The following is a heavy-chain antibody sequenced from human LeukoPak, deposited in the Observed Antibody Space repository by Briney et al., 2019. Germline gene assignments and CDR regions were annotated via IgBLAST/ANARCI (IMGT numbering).Heavy chain of an antibody. CDR2: IYPGDSDT. J-gene: IGHJ3*02. D-gene: IGHD4-17*01. CDR1: GYSFTSYW. V-gene: IGHV5-51*01. CDR3: ARPGAATVTRDAFDI. Sequence: GESLKISCKGSGYSFTSYWIGWVRQMPGKGLEWMGIIYPGDSDTRYSPSFQGQVTISADKSISTAYLQWSSLKASDTAMYYCARPGAATVTRDAFDIWGQGTVVTVSS.